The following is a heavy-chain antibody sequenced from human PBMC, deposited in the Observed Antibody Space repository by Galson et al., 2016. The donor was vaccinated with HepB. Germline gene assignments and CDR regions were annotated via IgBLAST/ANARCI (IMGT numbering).Heavy chain of an antibody. J-gene: IGHJ4*02. V-gene: IGHV4-59*01. CDR3: ARSSHRGTYYDAH. D-gene: IGHD1-26*01. CDR1: GGSITSYY. Sequence: ETLSLTCTVSGGSITSYYWTWIRQPPGKGLEWIGYMYYNGGSNYNPSLKSRVTISVDTSKNQVSLNLNSVTTADTAVYYCARSSHRGTYYDAHWGQGTLVTVSS. CDR2: MYYNGGS.